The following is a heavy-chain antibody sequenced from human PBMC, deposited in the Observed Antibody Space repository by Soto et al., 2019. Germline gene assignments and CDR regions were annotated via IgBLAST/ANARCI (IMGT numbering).Heavy chain of an antibody. Sequence: QVQLVQSGAEVKKPGSSVKVSCKASGGTFSSYAISWVRQAPGQGLEWLGGIIPIFGTANYAQKFQGRVTITAEESTSTAYMELSSLRSEDTAVYYCARVALGPGGVIVGSFDYWGQGTLVTVSS. D-gene: IGHD3-16*02. CDR2: IIPIFGTA. CDR3: ARVALGPGGVIVGSFDY. J-gene: IGHJ4*02. CDR1: GGTFSSYA. V-gene: IGHV1-69*01.